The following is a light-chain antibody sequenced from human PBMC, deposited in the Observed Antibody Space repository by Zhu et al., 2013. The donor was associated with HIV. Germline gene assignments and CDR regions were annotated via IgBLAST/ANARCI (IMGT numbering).Light chain of an antibody. CDR3: QQYDNFPYT. CDR1: QSISSW. Sequence: DIQMTQSPSTLSASVGDRVTITCRASQSISSWLAWYQQKPGKAPQLLIYDASNLETGVPSRFSGSGSGTDFKFTISGLQPEDIATYYCQQYDNFPYTFGQGTKL. J-gene: IGKJ2*01. V-gene: IGKV1-33*01. CDR2: DAS.